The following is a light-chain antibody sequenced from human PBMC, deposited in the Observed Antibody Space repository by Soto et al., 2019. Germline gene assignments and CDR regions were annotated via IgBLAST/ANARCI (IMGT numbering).Light chain of an antibody. CDR2: EVS. J-gene: IGLJ1*01. CDR1: SSDVGGYNY. Sequence: QSALTQPASVSGSPGQSITISCTGTSSDVGGYNYVSWYQQHPGKAPKLMIYEVSNRPSGVSNRFSGSKSGNTASLTISGLHAEDEDYNYCSSYTSSSAPNVFGTGTKLTVL. CDR3: SSYTSSSAPNV. V-gene: IGLV2-14*01.